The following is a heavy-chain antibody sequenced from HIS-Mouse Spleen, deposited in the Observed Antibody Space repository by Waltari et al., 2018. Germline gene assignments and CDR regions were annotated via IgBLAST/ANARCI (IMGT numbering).Heavy chain of an antibody. CDR2: IKQDGSEK. D-gene: IGHD3-3*01. J-gene: IGHJ4*02. CDR1: GFTFSSAW. V-gene: IGHV3-7*01. Sequence: EVQLVESGGGLVQPGGSLRLASAAFGFTFSSAWMRWVGRAPGKGLEWVANIKQDGSEKYYVDSVKGRFTISRDNAKNSLYLQMNSLRAEDTAVYYCARDRSITIFGVVTYWGQGTLVTVSS. CDR3: ARDRSITIFGVVTY.